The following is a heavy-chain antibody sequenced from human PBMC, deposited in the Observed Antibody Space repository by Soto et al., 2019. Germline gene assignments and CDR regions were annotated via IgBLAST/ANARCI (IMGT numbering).Heavy chain of an antibody. CDR2: INSDGSST. CDR3: ARERRSDFDYYYGMDV. V-gene: IGHV3-74*01. D-gene: IGHD3-3*01. J-gene: IGHJ6*02. Sequence: PGGSLRLSCAASGFTFSSYWMHWVRQAPGKGLVWVSRINSDGSSTSYADSVKGRFTISRDNAKNTLYLQMNSLRAEDTAVYYCARERRSDFDYYYGMDVWGQGTTVTVSS. CDR1: GFTFSSYW.